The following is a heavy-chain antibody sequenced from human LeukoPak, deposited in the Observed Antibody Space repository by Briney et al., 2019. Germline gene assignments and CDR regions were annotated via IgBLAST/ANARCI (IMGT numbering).Heavy chain of an antibody. D-gene: IGHD3-22*01. J-gene: IGHJ4*02. V-gene: IGHV4-31*03. Sequence: SETLSLTCTVSGASISSEPYFWSWIRQHPVKGLEWLGYIYYTGNTAPNPSLQSRLTISRDTSENQFSLSLTSVTAADTAVYYCAGGPAYLDSVPNSWGQGTLVTVSS. CDR2: IYYTGNT. CDR1: GASISSEPYF. CDR3: AGGPAYLDSVPNS.